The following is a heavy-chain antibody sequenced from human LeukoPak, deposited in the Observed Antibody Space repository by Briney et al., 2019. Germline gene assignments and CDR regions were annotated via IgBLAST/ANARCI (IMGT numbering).Heavy chain of an antibody. J-gene: IGHJ4*02. CDR1: GYTFTGYY. Sequence: GASVKVSCKASGYTFTGYYMHWVRQAPGQGLEWMGWINPNSGGTNYAQKFQGRVTMTRDTSISTAYMELSRLRSDDTAVYYCARDAYSSGRTFDYWGQGTLVTVSS. D-gene: IGHD6-19*01. V-gene: IGHV1-2*02. CDR2: INPNSGGT. CDR3: ARDAYSSGRTFDY.